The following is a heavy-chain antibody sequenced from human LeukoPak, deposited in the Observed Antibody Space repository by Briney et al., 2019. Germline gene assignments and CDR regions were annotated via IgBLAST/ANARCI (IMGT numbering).Heavy chain of an antibody. Sequence: ASVKVSCKASGYTFTSYGISWVRQAPGQGLEWMGWISAYNGNTNYAQKLQGRVTMTTDTSTSTAYMELRSLRSDDTAVYCCARSSNWVPYYYYMDVWGKGTTVTVSS. D-gene: IGHD6-13*01. CDR2: ISAYNGNT. CDR3: ARSSNWVPYYYYMDV. V-gene: IGHV1-18*01. J-gene: IGHJ6*03. CDR1: GYTFTSYG.